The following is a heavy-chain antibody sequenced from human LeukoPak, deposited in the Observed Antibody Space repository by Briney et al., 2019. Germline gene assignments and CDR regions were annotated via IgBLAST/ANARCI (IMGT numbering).Heavy chain of an antibody. Sequence: PGGSLRLSCAASGFTFSSYAMSWVRQAPGKGLEWVSAISGSGGSTYYADSVKGRFTISRDNAKNTLYLQMNSLRAEDTAVYYCASLYYDFWSGYYSPDYWGQGTLVTVSS. CDR2: ISGSGGST. CDR3: ASLYYDFWSGYYSPDY. CDR1: GFTFSSYA. D-gene: IGHD3-3*01. J-gene: IGHJ4*02. V-gene: IGHV3-23*01.